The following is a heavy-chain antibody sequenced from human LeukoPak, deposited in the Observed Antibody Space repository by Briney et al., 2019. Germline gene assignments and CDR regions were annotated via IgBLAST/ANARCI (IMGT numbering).Heavy chain of an antibody. V-gene: IGHV1-69*06. CDR1: GGTFSSYA. CDR3: ASVLPYYYDSSGYFEVSGFGY. CDR2: IIPIFGTA. J-gene: IGHJ4*02. Sequence: ASVKVSCKTSGGTFSSYAISWVRQAPGQGLEWMGGIIPIFGTANYAQKFQGRVTITADKSTSTAYMGLSSLRSEDTAVYYCASVLPYYYDSSGYFEVSGFGYWGQGTLVTVSS. D-gene: IGHD3-22*01.